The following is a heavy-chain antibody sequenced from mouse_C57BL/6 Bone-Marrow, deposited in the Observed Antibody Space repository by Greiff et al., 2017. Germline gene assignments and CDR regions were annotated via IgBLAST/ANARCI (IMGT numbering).Heavy chain of an antibody. CDR1: GFTFSNYW. D-gene: IGHD2-1*01. CDR2: IRLKSDNYAT. Sequence: DVMLVESGGGLVQPGGSMKLSCVASGFTFSNYWMNWVRQSPEKGLEWVAQIRLKSDNYATHYAESVKGRFTISRDDSKSSVYLQMNNLRAEDTGIYYCTYGNYEMDYWGQGTSVTVSS. V-gene: IGHV6-3*01. CDR3: TYGNYEMDY. J-gene: IGHJ4*01.